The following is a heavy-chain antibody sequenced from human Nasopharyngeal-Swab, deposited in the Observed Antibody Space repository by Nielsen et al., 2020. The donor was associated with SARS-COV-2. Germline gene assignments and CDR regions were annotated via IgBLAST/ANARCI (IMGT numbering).Heavy chain of an antibody. D-gene: IGHD6-13*01. CDR3: ARRGGTAGSDAFDI. V-gene: IGHV5-10-1*01. Sequence: VRQMPGKGLEWMGRIDPSDSYTNYSPSFQGHVTISAAKSISTAYLQWSSLKASDTAMYYCARRGGTAGSDAFDIWGQGTMVTVSS. CDR2: IDPSDSYT. J-gene: IGHJ3*02.